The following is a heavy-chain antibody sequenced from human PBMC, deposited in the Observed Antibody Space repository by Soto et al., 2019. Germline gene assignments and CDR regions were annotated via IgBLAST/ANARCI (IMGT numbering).Heavy chain of an antibody. Sequence: EVQLVESGGGLVQPGGSLRLSCAASGFTFSSYSMNWVRQTPGKGLEWVSYISSSSSTIYYADSVKGRFTISRDNAKNSLYLQMNSLSDEDTAVYYCARDFGDIVVVPAADSEGYYYYYGMDVWGQGTTVTVSS. CDR3: ARDFGDIVVVPAADSEGYYYYYGMDV. J-gene: IGHJ6*02. D-gene: IGHD2-2*01. CDR2: ISSSSSTI. V-gene: IGHV3-48*02. CDR1: GFTFSSYS.